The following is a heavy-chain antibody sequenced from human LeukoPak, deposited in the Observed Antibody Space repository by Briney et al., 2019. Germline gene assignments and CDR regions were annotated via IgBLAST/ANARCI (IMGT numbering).Heavy chain of an antibody. CDR1: GSSISSYY. V-gene: IGHV4-59*01. J-gene: IGHJ5*02. CDR3: ANHPMAAALPWGWFDP. CDR2: IYYTRTT. D-gene: IGHD5-24*01. Sequence: SHTLFLTCSVSGSSISSYYWSWIRQPPGKGLEWIGYIYYTRTTNYNPSLKSRVTISVDTRKIQFSLKMNSVTEGDTAVYYCANHPMAAALPWGWFDPWGQGTLVTVSS.